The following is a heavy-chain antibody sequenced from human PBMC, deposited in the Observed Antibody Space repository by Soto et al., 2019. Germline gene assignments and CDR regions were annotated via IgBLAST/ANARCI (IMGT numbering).Heavy chain of an antibody. V-gene: IGHV3-30*18. CDR1: GFTFSSYG. CDR2: ISTEGDYQ. Sequence: QVHLVESGGGVVQPGRSLRLSCAASGFTFSSYGMQWFRQAPGKRLEWMAVISTEGDYQYYADSVKGRFTISRDNSKNTLYLPMDTLIPKYTGVYFCAKSRAVSSWSEGDSWCKGTLVTVSS. CDR3: AKSRAVSSWSEGDS. D-gene: IGHD6-13*01. J-gene: IGHJ4*02.